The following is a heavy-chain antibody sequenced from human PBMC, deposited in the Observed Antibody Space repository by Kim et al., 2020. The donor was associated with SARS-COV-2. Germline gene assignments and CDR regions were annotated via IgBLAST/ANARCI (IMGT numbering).Heavy chain of an antibody. D-gene: IGHD3-3*01. CDR1: GFSFSSYW. Sequence: GGSLRLSCVASGFSFSSYWMTWVRQAPGKGLEWVANIKQDGSEKTYVDSVKGRFTISRDNAKNSVYLHMSSLRTDDTALYYCAGGVFWGGDASHIWGQGTMWSVSS. CDR3: AGGVFWGGDASHI. V-gene: IGHV3-7*03. J-gene: IGHJ3*02. CDR2: IKQDGSEK.